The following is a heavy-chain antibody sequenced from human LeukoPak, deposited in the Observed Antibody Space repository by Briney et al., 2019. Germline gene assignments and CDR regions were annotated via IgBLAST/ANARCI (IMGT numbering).Heavy chain of an antibody. CDR1: GFTVSNNY. Sequence: PGGSLRLSCAASGFTVSNNYMSWVRQATGKALECVSVIYKVGNTYYADFVKGRFTISRENSKNTLYLQMNSLRAEDTALYYCARGLVAGGTGVWAFDIWGQGTMVTVSS. V-gene: IGHV3-66*01. D-gene: IGHD2-8*02. J-gene: IGHJ3*02. CDR2: IYKVGNT. CDR3: ARGLVAGGTGVWAFDI.